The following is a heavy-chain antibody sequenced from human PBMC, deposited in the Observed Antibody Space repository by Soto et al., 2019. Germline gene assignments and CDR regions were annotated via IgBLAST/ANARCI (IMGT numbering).Heavy chain of an antibody. V-gene: IGHV4-34*01. Sequence: PSETLSLTCAVYGGSFSGYYWSWIRRPPGKGLEWIGEINHSGSTNYNPSLKSRVTISVDTSKNQFSLKLSSVTAADTAVYYCARGSGWYPYYYYYGMDVWGQGTTVTVSS. CDR1: GGSFSGYY. J-gene: IGHJ6*02. D-gene: IGHD6-19*01. CDR3: ARGSGWYPYYYYYGMDV. CDR2: INHSGST.